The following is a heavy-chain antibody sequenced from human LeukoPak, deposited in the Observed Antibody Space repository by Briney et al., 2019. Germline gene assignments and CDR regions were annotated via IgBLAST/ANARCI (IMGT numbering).Heavy chain of an antibody. CDR1: GGSFSGYY. CDR2: INHSGST. V-gene: IGHV4-34*01. CDR3: ARRSSSWYSYYFDY. D-gene: IGHD6-13*01. Sequence: SETLSLTCAVYGGSFSGYYWSWIRQPPGKGLEWIGEINHSGSTNYNPSLKSRVTISVDTSKNQFSLKLSSVTAADTAVYYCARRSSSWYSYYFDYWGQGTLVTVSS. J-gene: IGHJ4*02.